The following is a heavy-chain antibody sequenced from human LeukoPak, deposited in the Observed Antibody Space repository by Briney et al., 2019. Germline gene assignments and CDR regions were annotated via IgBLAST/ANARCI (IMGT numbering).Heavy chain of an antibody. J-gene: IGHJ1*01. CDR3: ASHSSSWYSEEYFQH. CDR1: GGTFSSYA. D-gene: IGHD6-13*01. Sequence: SVKVSCKASGGTFSSYAISWVRQAPGQGLEWMGGIIPIFGTANYAQKFQGRVTITTDESTSTAYMELSSPRSEDTAVYYCASHSSSWYSEEYFQHWGQGTLVTVSS. CDR2: IIPIFGTA. V-gene: IGHV1-69*05.